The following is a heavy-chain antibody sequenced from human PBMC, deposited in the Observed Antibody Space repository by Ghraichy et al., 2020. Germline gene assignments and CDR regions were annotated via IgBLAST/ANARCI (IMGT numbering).Heavy chain of an antibody. CDR2: IKSKTDGGTT. CDR3: TTEAPRGATVVTQDAFDI. D-gene: IGHD4-23*01. Sequence: GGSLRLSCAASGFTFSNAWMSWVRQAPGKGLEWVGRIKSKTDGGTTDYAAPVKGRFTISRDDSKNTLYLQMNSLKTEDTAVYYCTTEAPRGATVVTQDAFDIWGQGTMVTVSS. CDR1: GFTFSNAW. V-gene: IGHV3-15*01. J-gene: IGHJ3*02.